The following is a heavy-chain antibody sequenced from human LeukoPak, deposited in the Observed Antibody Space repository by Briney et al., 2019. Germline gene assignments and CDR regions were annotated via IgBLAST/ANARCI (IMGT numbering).Heavy chain of an antibody. V-gene: IGHV3-48*03. J-gene: IGHJ4*02. CDR2: ISSSATST. CDR1: GFSFSSYE. CDR3: AKDDSPYSNYAYYFDY. D-gene: IGHD4-11*01. Sequence: PGGSLRLSCSASGFSFSSYEMNWVRQAPGKGLEWVSHISSSATSTYYADSVKGRFTISRDTSKNTLYLQMNSLRAEDTAVYYCAKDDSPYSNYAYYFDYWGQGTLVTVSS.